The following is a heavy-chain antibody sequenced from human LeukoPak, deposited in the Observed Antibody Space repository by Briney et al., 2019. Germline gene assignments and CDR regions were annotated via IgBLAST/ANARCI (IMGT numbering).Heavy chain of an antibody. Sequence: ASVKVSCKASGYTFTGYYMHWVRQAPGQGLEWMGWINPNSGGTNYAQKFQGRVTMTRDTSISTAYMELSRLRSDDTAAYYCARVSSYYGSGSYHYYMDVWGKGTTVTISS. CDR1: GYTFTGYY. V-gene: IGHV1-2*02. D-gene: IGHD3-10*01. CDR2: INPNSGGT. J-gene: IGHJ6*03. CDR3: ARVSSYYGSGSYHYYMDV.